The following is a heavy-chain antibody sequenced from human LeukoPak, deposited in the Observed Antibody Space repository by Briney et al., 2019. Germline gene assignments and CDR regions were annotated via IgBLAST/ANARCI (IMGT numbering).Heavy chain of an antibody. V-gene: IGHV3-30*18. CDR2: ISYDGSNK. CDR1: GFTFSSYV. J-gene: IGHJ4*02. Sequence: PGGSLRLSCAASGFTFSSYVMHWVRQAPGKGLEWVAVISYDGSNKYYADSVKGRFTISRDNSKNTLYLQMNSLRAEDTAVYYCAKDQFAVTTGVDYWGQGTLVTVSS. CDR3: AKDQFAVTTGVDY. D-gene: IGHD4-17*01.